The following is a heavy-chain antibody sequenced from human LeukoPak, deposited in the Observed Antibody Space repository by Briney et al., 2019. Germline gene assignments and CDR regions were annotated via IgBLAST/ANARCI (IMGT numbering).Heavy chain of an antibody. CDR2: IYYSGNT. D-gene: IGHD3-22*01. J-gene: IGHJ4*02. CDR1: GGSISSGDYY. CDR3: ARADYVSSDYWVRPFDY. Sequence: SETLSLTCTVSGGSISSGDYYWSWIRQPPGEGLEWSGYIYYSGNTYYNPSLKSRVNISVDTSKNQFSLKLSSVTAADTAVYYCARADYVSSDYWVRPFDYWGQGALVTVSS. V-gene: IGHV4-30-4*01.